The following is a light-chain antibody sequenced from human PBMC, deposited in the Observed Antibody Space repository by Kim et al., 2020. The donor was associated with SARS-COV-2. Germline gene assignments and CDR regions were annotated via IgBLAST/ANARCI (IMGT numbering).Light chain of an antibody. Sequence: DIQMTQSPCSLSASVGDRVTITCRASQTIHIYLNWYQQKPGKAPKLLIASASSLQSGVPSRFSGSGSGTDFTLTISSVQPEDFATYYCQQSYNTPPITFGQGTRLEIK. J-gene: IGKJ5*01. CDR3: QQSYNTPPIT. V-gene: IGKV1-39*01. CDR2: SAS. CDR1: QTIHIY.